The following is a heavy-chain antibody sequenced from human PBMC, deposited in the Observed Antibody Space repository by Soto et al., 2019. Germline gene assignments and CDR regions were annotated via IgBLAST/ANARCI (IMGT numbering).Heavy chain of an antibody. CDR1: GFTFSSYW. V-gene: IGHV3-74*01. CDR2: ISNDGSS. CDR3: ARLPNKSPQN. Sequence: EVQLVESGGGLVQPGGSLRLSCVASGFTFSSYWMHWVRQAPGKGLVWVSSISNDGSSIYADPVKGRFTISRDNAKTTLYLQMNSLRAEATAVYYCARLPNKSPQNWGQGTLVIVSP. J-gene: IGHJ1*01.